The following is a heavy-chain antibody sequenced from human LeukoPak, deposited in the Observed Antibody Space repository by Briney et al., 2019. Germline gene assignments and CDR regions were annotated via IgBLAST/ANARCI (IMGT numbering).Heavy chain of an antibody. Sequence: PGGSLRLSCAASGFTFSDYYMSWIRQAPGKGLEWVSYISSSSSYTNYADSVKGRFTISRDNAKNSLYLQMNSLRAEDTAVYYCARDSKPGTTGYYYGMDVWGQGTTVTVSS. CDR3: ARDSKPGTTGYYYGMDV. CDR2: ISSSSSYT. J-gene: IGHJ6*02. D-gene: IGHD1-7*01. V-gene: IGHV3-11*06. CDR1: GFTFSDYY.